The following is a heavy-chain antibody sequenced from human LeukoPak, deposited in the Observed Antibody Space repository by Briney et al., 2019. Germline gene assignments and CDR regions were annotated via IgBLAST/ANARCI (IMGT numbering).Heavy chain of an antibody. Sequence: GGSLRLSCAASGFTFSDYYMSWIRQAPGKGLEWVSYISSSGSTIYYADSVKGRFTISRDNAKNSLYLQMNSLRAEDTAVYYCAREYGYSSSWYFPLDYWSQGTLVTVSS. CDR1: GFTFSDYY. CDR2: ISSSGSTI. CDR3: AREYGYSSSWYFPLDY. D-gene: IGHD6-13*01. V-gene: IGHV3-11*01. J-gene: IGHJ4*02.